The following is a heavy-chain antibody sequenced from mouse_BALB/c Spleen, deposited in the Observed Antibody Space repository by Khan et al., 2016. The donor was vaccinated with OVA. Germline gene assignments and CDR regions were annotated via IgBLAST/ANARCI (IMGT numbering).Heavy chain of an antibody. CDR3: ARGRGN. CDR2: ITYSGST. V-gene: IGHV3-2*02. J-gene: IGHJ2*01. Sequence: EVQLQESGPGLVKPSQSLSLTCTVTGYSITSDYAWNWIRQFPGNKLEWMGFITYSGSTSYNPSLKSRISITRDTSKNQLFLQLNSVTTEYTATYFCARGRGNWGQGTTLTVSS. CDR1: GYSITSDYA.